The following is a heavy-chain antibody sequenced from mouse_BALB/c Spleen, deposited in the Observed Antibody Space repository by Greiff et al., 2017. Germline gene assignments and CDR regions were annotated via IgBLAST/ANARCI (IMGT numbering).Heavy chain of an antibody. CDR3: NGYYRYVRAMDY. CDR2: IDPENGDT. CDR1: GFNIKDYY. J-gene: IGHJ4*01. V-gene: IGHV14-4*02. Sequence: VQLQQSGAELVRSGASVKLSCTASGFNIKDYYMHWVKQRPEQGLEWIGWIDPENGDTEYAPKFQGKATMTADTSSNTAYLQLSSLTSEDTAVYYCNGYYRYVRAMDYWGQGTSVTVSS. D-gene: IGHD2-14*01.